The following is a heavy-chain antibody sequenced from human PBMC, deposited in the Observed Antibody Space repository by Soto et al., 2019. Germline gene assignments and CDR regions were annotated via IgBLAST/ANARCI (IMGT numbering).Heavy chain of an antibody. J-gene: IGHJ3*02. V-gene: IGHV1-3*01. CDR1: GYTFTSYA. CDR2: INAGNGNT. D-gene: IGHD3-10*01. CDR3: AGGSGSYSLGGAFDI. Sequence: ASVKVSCKASGYTFTSYAMHWGRRAPGQRLEWMGWINAGNGNTKYSQKFQGRVTITRDTSASTAYMELSSLRSEDTAVYYCAGGSGSYSLGGAFDIWGQGTMVTVSS.